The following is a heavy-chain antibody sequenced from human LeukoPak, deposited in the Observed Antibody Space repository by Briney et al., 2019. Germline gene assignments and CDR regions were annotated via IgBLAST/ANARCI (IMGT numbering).Heavy chain of an antibody. CDR1: GFTFSSYR. CDR2: ISYDGSNK. V-gene: IGHV3-30*18. J-gene: IGHJ4*02. CDR3: AKAEDAVRKRYFDY. D-gene: IGHD3-10*01. Sequence: PGGSLRLSCAASGFTFSSYRMNWVRQAPGKGLEWVAVISYDGSNKYYADSVKGRFTISRDNSKNTLYLQMNSLRAEDTAVYYCAKAEDAVRKRYFDYWGQGTLVTVSS.